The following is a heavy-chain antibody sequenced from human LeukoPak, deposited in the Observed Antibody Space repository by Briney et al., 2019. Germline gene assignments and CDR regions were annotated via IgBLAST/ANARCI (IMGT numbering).Heavy chain of an antibody. J-gene: IGHJ5*02. V-gene: IGHV3-21*01. Sequence: GGSLRLSCAASGFTFSDYSMKWVRQAPGKGLEWVSSISSSGSLIYYADSVKGRFTISRDNAKNSLYLQMNSLRAEDTAVYYCARGTYYDFWSGPSINNWFDPWGQGTLVTVSS. CDR2: ISSSGSLI. CDR1: GFTFSDYS. D-gene: IGHD3-3*01. CDR3: ARGTYYDFWSGPSINNWFDP.